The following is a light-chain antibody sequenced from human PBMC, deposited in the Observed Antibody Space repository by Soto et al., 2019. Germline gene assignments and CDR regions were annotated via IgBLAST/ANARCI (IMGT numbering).Light chain of an antibody. V-gene: IGKV1-5*01. Sequence: DIRLIQSRPTLSESVGLRVTITCRAIQTISTCMAWYQQKPGKATKLLVHDASTLQSGVASRLSGSGSGTEFTLIISGLQPDASASYYCHQYTNTNNPWMFGQGTKVDI. J-gene: IGKJ1*01. CDR2: DAS. CDR3: HQYTNTNNPWM. CDR1: QTISTC.